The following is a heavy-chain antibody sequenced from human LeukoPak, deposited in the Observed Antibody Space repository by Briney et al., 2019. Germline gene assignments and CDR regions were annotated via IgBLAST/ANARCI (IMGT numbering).Heavy chain of an antibody. J-gene: IGHJ4*02. CDR2: INPSGGST. CDR3: ARDGVAGIDY. Sequence: GASVTVSCKASGYTFTIYYMHWVRQAPGQGLEWMGIINPSGGSTSYAQKFQGRVTMTRDTSTSTVYMELSSLRSEDTAVYYCARDGVAGIDYWGQGTLVTVSS. D-gene: IGHD6-19*01. V-gene: IGHV1-46*01. CDR1: GYTFTIYY.